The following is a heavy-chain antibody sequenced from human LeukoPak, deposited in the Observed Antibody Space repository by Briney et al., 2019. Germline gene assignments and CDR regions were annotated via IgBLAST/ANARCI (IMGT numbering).Heavy chain of an antibody. V-gene: IGHV3-7*01. D-gene: IGHD1-14*01. J-gene: IGHJ4*02. CDR2: IKQDGSEK. Sequence: GGSLRLSCVASGFTFSNHWMSWVRQAPGKGLEWVANIKQDGSEKYYVDSVKGRFTISRDNAKNSLYLQMNSLRAEDTAVYYCARGKTGIVYWGQGTLVTVSS. CDR3: ARGKTGIVY. CDR1: GFTFSNHW.